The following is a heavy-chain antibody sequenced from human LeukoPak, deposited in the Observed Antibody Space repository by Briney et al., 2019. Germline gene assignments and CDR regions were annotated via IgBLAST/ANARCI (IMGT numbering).Heavy chain of an antibody. J-gene: IGHJ4*02. CDR2: VFHSGST. CDR1: GDSFTDYY. Sequence: SETLSLTCTVSGDSFTDYYWSWIRQPPGKGLEWIGYVFHSGSTASSPSLKSRVTILVDTFMNQFSLSLTSVTAADTAVYYCARDGLQQFGPHYFDYWGRGALVTVSS. D-gene: IGHD4-11*01. V-gene: IGHV4-59*01. CDR3: ARDGLQQFGPHYFDY.